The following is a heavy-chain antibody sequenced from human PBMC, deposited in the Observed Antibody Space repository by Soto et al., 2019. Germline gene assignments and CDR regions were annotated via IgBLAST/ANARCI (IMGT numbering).Heavy chain of an antibody. V-gene: IGHV4-31*03. D-gene: IGHD1-26*01. CDR1: GGSISSGGYC. CDR3: ARAVSGYGMDV. J-gene: IGHJ6*02. Sequence: QVQLQESGPGLVKPSQTLSLTCTVSGGSISSGGYCWSWIRQHPGKGLEWIGYIYYSGSTYYNPSLKSRVTISVDTSKNQFSLKLSSVTAADTAVYYCARAVSGYGMDVWGQGTTVTVSS. CDR2: IYYSGST.